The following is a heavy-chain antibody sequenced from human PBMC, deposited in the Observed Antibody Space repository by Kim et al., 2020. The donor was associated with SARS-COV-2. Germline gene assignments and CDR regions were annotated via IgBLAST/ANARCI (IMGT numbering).Heavy chain of an antibody. J-gene: IGHJ5*02. D-gene: IGHD6-13*01. Sequence: SETLSLTCAVYGGSFSGYYWSWIRQPPGKGLEWIGEINHSGRTNYSPSLKSRVTISVDTSKNQFSLKLTSVTAADTAVYYCARVPHALHSSSWTKGFWFDPWGQGNLVTVSS. CDR2: INHSGRT. V-gene: IGHV4-34*01. CDR1: GGSFSGYY. CDR3: ARVPHALHSSSWTKGFWFDP.